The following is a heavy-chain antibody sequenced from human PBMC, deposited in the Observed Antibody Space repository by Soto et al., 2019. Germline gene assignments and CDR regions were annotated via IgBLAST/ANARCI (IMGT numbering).Heavy chain of an antibody. Sequence: VQLQESGPGLVRPSETLSLTCTVSGGSISSGNFYWSWIRQPPGKGLEWIGYIYFSGSTSYSPSLKSHLTISLNTSNNQFSLKLTSVTAADTAVYYCAHDSHGGSTYFELWGQGALVTVSS. CDR1: GGSISSGNFY. CDR2: IYFSGST. J-gene: IGHJ4*02. V-gene: IGHV4-30-4*01. CDR3: AHDSHGGSTYFEL. D-gene: IGHD1-26*01.